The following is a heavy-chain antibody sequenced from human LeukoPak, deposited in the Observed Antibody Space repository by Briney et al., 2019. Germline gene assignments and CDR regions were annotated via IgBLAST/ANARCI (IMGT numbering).Heavy chain of an antibody. CDR2: ISYDGSNK. J-gene: IGHJ4*02. CDR3: AKDRRAYCSSTSCYGTSFDY. D-gene: IGHD2-2*01. Sequence: GGSLRLSCAASGFTFSSYAMHWVRQAPGKGLEWVAVISYDGSNKYYADSVKGRFTISRDNSKNTLYLQMNSLRAEDTAVYYCAKDRRAYCSSTSCYGTSFDYWGQGTLVTVSS. V-gene: IGHV3-30-3*01. CDR1: GFTFSSYA.